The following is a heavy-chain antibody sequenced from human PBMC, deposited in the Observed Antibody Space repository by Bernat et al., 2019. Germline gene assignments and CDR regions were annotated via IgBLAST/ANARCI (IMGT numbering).Heavy chain of an antibody. Sequence: QLQLQESGPGLVKPSETLSLTCTVSGGSISSSSYYWGWIRQPPGKGLEWIGSIYYSGSTYYNPSLKSRVTISVDTSKNQFSLKLSCVTAADAAVYYCARSVDTAMVSPGFDYWGQGTLVTVSS. CDR3: ARSVDTAMVSPGFDY. CDR2: IYYSGST. J-gene: IGHJ4*02. D-gene: IGHD5-18*01. V-gene: IGHV4-39*01. CDR1: GGSISSSSYY.